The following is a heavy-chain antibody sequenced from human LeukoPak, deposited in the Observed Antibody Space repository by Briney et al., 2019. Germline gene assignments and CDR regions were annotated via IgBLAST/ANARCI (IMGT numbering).Heavy chain of an antibody. CDR1: GGSMSNVY. D-gene: IGHD7-27*01. V-gene: IGHV4-59*01. CDR3: ARESNWVFDY. CDR2: IYYSGTP. Sequence: PSETLSLTCTVSGGSMSNVYWSWIRQPPGQGLEWLASIYYSGTPTYNPSLNRRGTISIDTSKNQFSLKLRSVTAADTATYFCARESNWVFDYWGQGARVTVPS. J-gene: IGHJ4*02.